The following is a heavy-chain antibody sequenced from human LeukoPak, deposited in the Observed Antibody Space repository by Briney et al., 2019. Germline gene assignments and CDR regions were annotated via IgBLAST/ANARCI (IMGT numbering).Heavy chain of an antibody. J-gene: IGHJ4*02. CDR3: TRSLRGSYYHLAN. Sequence: PGGSLRPSCAASGFTISDKYMSWVRQAPGKGLEWVSVIYSDGTTYYADSVKDRFTISRDNSKNMVYLQMNSLRAEDTAIYYCTRSLRGSYYHLANWGQGTLLTVSS. CDR1: GFTISDKY. V-gene: IGHV3-53*01. D-gene: IGHD1-26*01. CDR2: IYSDGTT.